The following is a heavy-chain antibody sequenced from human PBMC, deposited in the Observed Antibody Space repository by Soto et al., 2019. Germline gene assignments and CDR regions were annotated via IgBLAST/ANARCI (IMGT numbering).Heavy chain of an antibody. CDR3: ARVERYQLLKRYYYYGMDV. Sequence: SETLSLTCTVSGGSIISGGYYWSWIRQHPGKGLEWIGYIYYSGSTYYNPSLKSRVTISVDTSKNQFSLKLSSVTAADTAVYYCARVERYQLLKRYYYYGMDVWGQGTTVTVSS. CDR1: GGSIISGGYY. CDR2: IYYSGST. J-gene: IGHJ6*02. D-gene: IGHD2-2*01. V-gene: IGHV4-31*03.